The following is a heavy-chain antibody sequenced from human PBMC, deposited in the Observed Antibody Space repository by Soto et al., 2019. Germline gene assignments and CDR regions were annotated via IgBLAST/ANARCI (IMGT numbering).Heavy chain of an antibody. CDR2: ISGSGGST. CDR1: GFTFSSYA. V-gene: IGHV3-23*01. J-gene: IGHJ4*02. D-gene: IGHD3-3*01. CDR3: AKDYDFWSGYYTAFDY. Sequence: EVQLLASGGGLVQPGGSLRLSCAASGFTFSSYAMSWVRQAPGKGLEWVSAISGSGGSTYYADSVKGRFTISRDNSKNTLYLQMNSLRAEDTAVYYCAKDYDFWSGYYTAFDYWGQGTLVTVSS.